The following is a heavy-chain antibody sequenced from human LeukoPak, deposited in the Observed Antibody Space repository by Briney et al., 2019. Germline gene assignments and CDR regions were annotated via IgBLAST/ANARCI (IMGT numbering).Heavy chain of an antibody. V-gene: IGHV1-18*01. D-gene: IGHD6-19*01. J-gene: IGHJ4*02. Sequence: ASVKVSCKTSGYTFTSSGITWVRQAPGQGLEWMGWISTYNGYSKYAQNLQGRVTMTADTSTSTAYMELSSLRSDDTAVYYCAKNSSGGYSDYWGQGTLVTVSP. CDR2: ISTYNGYS. CDR1: GYTFTSSG. CDR3: AKNSSGGYSDY.